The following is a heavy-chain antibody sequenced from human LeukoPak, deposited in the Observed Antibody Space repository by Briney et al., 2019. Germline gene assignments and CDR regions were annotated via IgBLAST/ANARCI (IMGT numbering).Heavy chain of an antibody. CDR1: GGSISSSSYY. CDR3: ATLRDGYNFAY. V-gene: IGHV4-39*01. D-gene: IGHD5-24*01. CDR2: IYYSGST. Sequence: SETLSLTCTVSGGSISSSSYYWGWIRQPPGKGLEWIGSIYYSGSTYYNPSLNSRVTISVDTSKNQFSLKLSSVTAADTAVYYCATLRDGYNFAYWGQGTLVTVSS. J-gene: IGHJ4*02.